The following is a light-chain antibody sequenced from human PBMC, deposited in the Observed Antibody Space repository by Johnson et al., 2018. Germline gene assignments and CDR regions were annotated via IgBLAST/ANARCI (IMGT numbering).Light chain of an antibody. Sequence: QSELTQPPSVSAAPGQKVTISCSGSSSNIGNNYVSWYQQLPGTAPKLLIYENNKRPSGIPDRFSGSKSGTSATLGITGLQTGDEADYYCGTGDSSLRAGNVFGTGTKVTVL. CDR2: ENN. CDR3: GTGDSSLRAGNV. V-gene: IGLV1-51*02. CDR1: SSNIGNNY. J-gene: IGLJ1*01.